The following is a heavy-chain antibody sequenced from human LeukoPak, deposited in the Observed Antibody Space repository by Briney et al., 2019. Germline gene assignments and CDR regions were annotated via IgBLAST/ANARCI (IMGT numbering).Heavy chain of an antibody. CDR3: AKDMGIAVAGIVY. CDR2: INYDGRDV. V-gene: IGHV3-48*01. D-gene: IGHD6-19*01. Sequence: GGSLRLSCAASGFTFSSFGMSWVRQAPGKGLEWVSYINYDGRDVYYADSVKGRFTTSRDNAKNSLYLQMNSLRAEDTALYYCAKDMGIAVAGIVYWGQGTLVTVSS. CDR1: GFTFSSFG. J-gene: IGHJ4*02.